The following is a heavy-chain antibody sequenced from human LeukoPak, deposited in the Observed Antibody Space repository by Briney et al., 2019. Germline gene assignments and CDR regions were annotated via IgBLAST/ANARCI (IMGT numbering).Heavy chain of an antibody. J-gene: IGHJ4*02. V-gene: IGHV3-30*18. CDR3: AKDRAGSWAIDY. D-gene: IGHD6-13*01. CDR1: GFTFSTYN. Sequence: GGSLRLSCAASGFTFSTYNMHWVRQAPGKGLEWVAVISYDGSNKYYADSVKGRFTISRDDSRNTLYLEMNSLNAGDTAVYYCAKDRAGSWAIDYWGQGTLVTVSS. CDR2: ISYDGSNK.